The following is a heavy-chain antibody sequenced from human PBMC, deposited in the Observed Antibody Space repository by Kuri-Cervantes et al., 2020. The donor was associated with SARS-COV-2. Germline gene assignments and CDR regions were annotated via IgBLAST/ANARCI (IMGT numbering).Heavy chain of an antibody. CDR3: ASNYGDYVREYYYYGMDV. CDR1: GFIFSDYY. V-gene: IGHV3-11*04. J-gene: IGHJ6*02. D-gene: IGHD4-17*01. Sequence: GGSLRLSCSTSGFIFSDYYMSWIRQAPGKGLEWVSYISSSGSTMYYADSVNGRFTVSRDNAKNSVSLQMNSLRAEDTAVYYCASNYGDYVREYYYYGMDVWGQGTTVTVSS. CDR2: ISSSGSTM.